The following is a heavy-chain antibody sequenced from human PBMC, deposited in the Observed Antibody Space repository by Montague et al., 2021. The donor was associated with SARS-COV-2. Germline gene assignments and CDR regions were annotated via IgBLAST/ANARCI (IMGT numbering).Heavy chain of an antibody. CDR1: GGSFSGYH. D-gene: IGHD3-10*01. CDR3: ARLRDGVVPSPILGVGPYYSYYLIDV. Sequence: SETLSLTCAVYGGSFSGYHWNWIRQPPGKCLEWIGEINHGGIPNYNPSLKSRLTISADTSKNQFSLKLTSVAAADTAFYYCARLRDGVVPSPILGVGPYYSYYLIDVWGQGTTVTVSS. J-gene: IGHJ6*01. V-gene: IGHV4-34*01. CDR2: INHGGIP.